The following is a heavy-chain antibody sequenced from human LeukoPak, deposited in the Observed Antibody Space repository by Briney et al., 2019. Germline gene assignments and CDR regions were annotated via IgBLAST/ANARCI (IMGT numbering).Heavy chain of an antibody. V-gene: IGHV3-48*03. CDR3: ARDWTPHYFDY. D-gene: IGHD3/OR15-3a*01. CDR2: ISSSDTI. Sequence: PGGSLRLSCVASGFTFSSYEMNWVRQAPGKGLEWVSYISSSDTIYYADSVKGRFSISRDNAKNSLYLQMNSLRAEDTAVYYCARDWTPHYFDYWGQGTLVTVSS. J-gene: IGHJ4*02. CDR1: GFTFSSYE.